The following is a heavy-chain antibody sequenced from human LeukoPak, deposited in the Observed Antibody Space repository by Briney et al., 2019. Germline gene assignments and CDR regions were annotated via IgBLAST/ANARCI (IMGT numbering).Heavy chain of an antibody. CDR3: ARGEEYCSGGSCPAGYWFDP. CDR2: MNPNSGNT. CDR1: GYTFTSYD. Sequence: ASVKVSCKASGYTFTSYDINWVRQATGQGLEWMGWMNPNSGNTGYAQKFQGRVTMTRNTSISTAYMELSSLRSENTAVYYGARGEEYCSGGSCPAGYWFDPWGQGTLVTVSS. V-gene: IGHV1-8*01. D-gene: IGHD2-15*01. J-gene: IGHJ5*02.